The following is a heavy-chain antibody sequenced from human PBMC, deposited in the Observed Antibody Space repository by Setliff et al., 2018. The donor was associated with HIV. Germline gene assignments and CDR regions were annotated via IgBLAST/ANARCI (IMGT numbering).Heavy chain of an antibody. D-gene: IGHD5-12*01. CDR2: IIPIARAP. CDR3: TRGPLYGYDRGYFDY. J-gene: IGHJ4*02. V-gene: IGHV1-69*13. Sequence: SVKVSCKASGGIFNTYGMNWVRQAPGQGLEWMGGIIPIARAPNYAQKFQDRVTITADESTTTVYMEARSLKSEDTALYYCTRGPLYGYDRGYFDYWGQGTLVTVSS. CDR1: GGIFNTYG.